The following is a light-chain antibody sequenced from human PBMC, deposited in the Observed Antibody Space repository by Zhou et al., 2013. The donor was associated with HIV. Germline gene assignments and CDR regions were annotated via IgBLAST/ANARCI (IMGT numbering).Light chain of an antibody. Sequence: IQMTQSPSSLSASVGDRVTITCRTSQRITNSLNWYQQKPGKAPKLLIYAASTLQSGVPSRFSGSGSGTDFTLTISSLQPEDVATYYCQHSHERPLSFGGGTKVGIK. J-gene: IGKJ4*01. CDR2: AAS. V-gene: IGKV1-27*01. CDR1: QRITNS. CDR3: QHSHERPLS.